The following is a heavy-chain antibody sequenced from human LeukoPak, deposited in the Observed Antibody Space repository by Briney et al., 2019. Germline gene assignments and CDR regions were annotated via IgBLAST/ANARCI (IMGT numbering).Heavy chain of an antibody. V-gene: IGHV4-34*01. J-gene: IGHJ5*02. D-gene: IGHD3-3*01. Sequence: SETLSLTCAVYGGSFSGYYWSWIRQPPGKGLEWIGEINHSGSTNYNPSLKSRVTISVDTSKNQFSLKLSSVTAADTAVYYCARDQITIFGVVIPFDPWGQGTLVTVSS. CDR2: INHSGST. CDR3: ARDQITIFGVVIPFDP. CDR1: GGSFSGYY.